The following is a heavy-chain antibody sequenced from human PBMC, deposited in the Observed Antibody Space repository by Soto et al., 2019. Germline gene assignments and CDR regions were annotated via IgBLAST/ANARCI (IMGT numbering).Heavy chain of an antibody. D-gene: IGHD2-15*01. Sequence: EVHLFESGGGLVKPGGSLRRSCAVSGFTFCSWTMNWVRQAPGNLLEWVSSIIPSTSNIYSADSVKGRFTISRDNAKNSLFLQMNSLRAEDTAVYYCSVCSGGACHQNYGMDVWGQGTTVTVSS. J-gene: IGHJ6*02. V-gene: IGHV3-21*01. CDR3: SVCSGGACHQNYGMDV. CDR1: GFTFCSWT. CDR2: IIPSTSNI.